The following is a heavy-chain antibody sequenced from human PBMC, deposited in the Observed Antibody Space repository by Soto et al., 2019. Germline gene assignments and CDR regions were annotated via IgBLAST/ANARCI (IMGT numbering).Heavy chain of an antibody. Sequence: PSETLSLTCAVYGGSFSGYYWSWIRQPPGKGLEWIGEINHSGSTNYNPSLKSRVTISVDTSKNQFSLKLSSVTAADTAVYYCASGRDAAAGTRFSYYYGMDVWGQGTTVTVSS. CDR1: GGSFSGYY. J-gene: IGHJ6*02. CDR2: INHSGST. CDR3: ASGRDAAAGTRFSYYYGMDV. V-gene: IGHV4-34*01. D-gene: IGHD6-13*01.